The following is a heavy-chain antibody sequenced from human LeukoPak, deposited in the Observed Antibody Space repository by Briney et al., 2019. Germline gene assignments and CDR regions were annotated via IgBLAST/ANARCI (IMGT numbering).Heavy chain of an antibody. CDR2: IYNSEST. CDR1: GGSFSGYY. V-gene: IGHV4-4*09. J-gene: IGHJ2*01. Sequence: SETLSLTCAVYGGSFSGYYWSWIRQPPGKGLEWIGYIYNSESTKYNSSLESRVTLSVDTSKNQLFLKLTSVTAEDTAVYYCARFHSGPSGWYVLWYFDLWGRGTLVTVSS. CDR3: ARFHSGPSGWYVLWYFDL. D-gene: IGHD6-19*01.